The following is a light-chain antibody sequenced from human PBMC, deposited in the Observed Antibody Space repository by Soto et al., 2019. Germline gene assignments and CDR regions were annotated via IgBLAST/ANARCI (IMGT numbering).Light chain of an antibody. V-gene: IGLV2-14*03. CDR3: SSYTSSSTYV. CDR2: DVS. CDR1: SSDVGGDHNF. J-gene: IGLJ1*01. Sequence: QSALTQPASVSGSPGQSIAISCTGTSSDVGGDHNFVSWYQHHPGKAPKLTIYDVSNRPSGVSDRFSGSKSGNTASLTISGLQAEDEADYYCSSYTSSSTYVFGTGTRSPS.